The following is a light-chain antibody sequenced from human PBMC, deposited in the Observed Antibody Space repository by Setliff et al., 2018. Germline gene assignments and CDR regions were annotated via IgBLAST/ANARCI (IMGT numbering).Light chain of an antibody. J-gene: IGLJ1*01. CDR2: EVS. CDR1: SSDVGAYSH. Sequence: QSVLAQPASVSGSPGQSITISCAGTSSDVGAYSHVSWYQQYPGKAPKLMISEVSNRPSGVSYRFSGSKSANTASLTISGLQAEDEADYYCCSYAGSSTFVFGGGTKVTVL. V-gene: IGLV2-23*02. CDR3: CSYAGSSTFV.